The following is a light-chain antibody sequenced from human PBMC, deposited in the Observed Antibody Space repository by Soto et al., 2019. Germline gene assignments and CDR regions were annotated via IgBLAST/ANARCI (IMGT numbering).Light chain of an antibody. Sequence: QSPLPHPASLSDSPGQSITISCTGTSRDVGGYNYVSWYQQHPGKAPKLMIYEVSNRPSGVSNRFSGSKSGNTASLTISGLQAEDEADYYSSSYTITSTNGFGTGTKVTVL. CDR2: EVS. V-gene: IGLV2-14*01. J-gene: IGLJ1*01. CDR1: SRDVGGYNY. CDR3: SSYTITSTNG.